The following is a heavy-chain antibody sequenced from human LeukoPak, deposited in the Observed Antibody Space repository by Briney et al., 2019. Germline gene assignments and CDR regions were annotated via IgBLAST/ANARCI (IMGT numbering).Heavy chain of an antibody. CDR2: INHSGST. J-gene: IGHJ4*02. CDR1: GGSFSGYY. Sequence: NPSETLSLTCAVYGGSFSGYYWSWIRQPPGKGLEWIGEINHSGSTNYNPSLKSRVTISVDTPKNQFSLKLSSVTAADTAVYYCARDFREPFDYWGQGTLVTVSS. V-gene: IGHV4-34*01. D-gene: IGHD1-14*01. CDR3: ARDFREPFDY.